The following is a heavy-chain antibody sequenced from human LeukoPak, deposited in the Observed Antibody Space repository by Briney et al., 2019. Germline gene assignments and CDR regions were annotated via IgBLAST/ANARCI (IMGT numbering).Heavy chain of an antibody. Sequence: PGRSLRLSCAVSVLTFYDYAIHLVRQAPGKGLVWVTAISGNGRTVGYADSVSGRFSNCRDNAENSLYLQMSSLTTEDTALYYCAKGRLTSGSYCNLDGWSQGALVTVSS. CDR2: ISGNGRTV. J-gene: IGHJ4*02. CDR1: VLTFYDYA. CDR3: AKGRLTSGSYCNLDG. V-gene: IGHV3-9*01. D-gene: IGHD3-10*01.